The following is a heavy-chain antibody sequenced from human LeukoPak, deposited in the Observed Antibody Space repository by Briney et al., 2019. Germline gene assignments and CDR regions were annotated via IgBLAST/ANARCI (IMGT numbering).Heavy chain of an antibody. V-gene: IGHV1-69*06. CDR3: SRARNEKAGPIGVVHYYALDV. CDR1: SDPFSNHA. Sequence: SVRVSCKATSDPFSNHAVISVRQAPAQGLEWIGGIVPVFGTRNYAQRFQDRVTIAADKYTNTAYMSLTSLRSEHTAIYFCSRARNEKAGPIGVVHYYALDVWGQGTSVTVSS. J-gene: IGHJ6*02. D-gene: IGHD3-16*01. CDR2: IVPVFGTR.